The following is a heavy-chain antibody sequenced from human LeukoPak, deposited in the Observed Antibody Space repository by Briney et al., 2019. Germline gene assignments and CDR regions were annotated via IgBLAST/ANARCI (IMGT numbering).Heavy chain of an antibody. CDR2: IGCSGSTI. V-gene: IGHV3-11*04. Sequence: SLRLSCAASGFTFSDYYMSWIRQAPGKGLEWVSYIGCSGSTIYYADSVKGRFTISRDNAKNSLYLQMNSLRAEDTAVYYCARRGYSYGPSKYYFDYWGQGTLVTVSS. CDR1: GFTFSDYY. D-gene: IGHD5-18*01. CDR3: ARRGYSYGPSKYYFDY. J-gene: IGHJ4*02.